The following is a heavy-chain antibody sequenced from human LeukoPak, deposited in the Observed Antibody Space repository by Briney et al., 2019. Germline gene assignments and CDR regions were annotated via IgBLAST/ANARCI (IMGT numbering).Heavy chain of an antibody. V-gene: IGHV4-39*07. D-gene: IGHD2-2*01. CDR2: IYYSGST. Sequence: SETLSLTCTVSGGSISSSSHYWGWIRQPPGKGLEWIGSIYYSGSTYYNPSLKSRVTISVDTSKNQFSLKLSSVTAADTAVYYCARGDCSSTSCLGVWGKGTTVTISS. CDR1: GGSISSSSHY. CDR3: ARGDCSSTSCLGV. J-gene: IGHJ6*04.